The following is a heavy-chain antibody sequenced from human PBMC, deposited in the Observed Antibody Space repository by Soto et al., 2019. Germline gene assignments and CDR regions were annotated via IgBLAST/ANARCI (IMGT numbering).Heavy chain of an antibody. CDR3: ARLSDPYIAASGSDY. J-gene: IGHJ4*02. Sequence: SETLSLTCTVSGDSISSSSYYWGWIRQPPGKGLEWIGTIYYSGSTYYNPSLKSRVTISVDTSENQFSLKLSSVTAADTAVYYCARLSDPYIAASGSDYWGQGTLVTVSS. V-gene: IGHV4-39*01. CDR1: GDSISSSSYY. D-gene: IGHD6-13*01. CDR2: IYYSGST.